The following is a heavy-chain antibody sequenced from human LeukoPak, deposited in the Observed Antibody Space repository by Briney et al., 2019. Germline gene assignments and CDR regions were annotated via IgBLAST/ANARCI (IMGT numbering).Heavy chain of an antibody. CDR3: ARDAITMVRGVIGWFDP. CDR1: GCTFSSYS. CDR2: ISSSSSYI. D-gene: IGHD3-10*01. J-gene: IGHJ5*02. V-gene: IGHV3-21*01. Sequence: GGSLRLSCAASGCTFSSYSMNWVRQAPGKGLEWVSSISSSSSYIYYADSVKGRFTISRDNAKNSLYLQMNSLRAEDTAVYYCARDAITMVRGVIGWFDPWGQGTLVTVSS.